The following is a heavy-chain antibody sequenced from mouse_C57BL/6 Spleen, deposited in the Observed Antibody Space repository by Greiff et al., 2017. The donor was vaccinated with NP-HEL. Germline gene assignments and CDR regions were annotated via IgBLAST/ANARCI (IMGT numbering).Heavy chain of an antibody. J-gene: IGHJ2*01. CDR3: ARSYGSNPLDY. Sequence: VQLQKSGPELVKPGASVKISCKASGYTFTDYYMNWVKQSHGKSLEWIGDINPNNGGTSYNQKFKGKATLTVDKSSSTAYMELRSLTSEDSAVYYCARSYGSNPLDYWGQGTTLTVSS. CDR1: GYTFTDYY. V-gene: IGHV1-26*01. D-gene: IGHD1-1*01. CDR2: INPNNGGT.